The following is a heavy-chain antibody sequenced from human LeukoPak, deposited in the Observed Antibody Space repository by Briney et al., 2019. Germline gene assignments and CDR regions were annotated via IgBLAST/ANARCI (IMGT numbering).Heavy chain of an antibody. CDR3: ARAVDYYDSSGYYSAAEWFDP. V-gene: IGHV4-38-2*01. Sequence: PSETLSLTCAVSGYSISSGYYWGWIWQPPGKGLEWIGSIYHSGSTYYNPSLKSRVTISVDTSKNQFSLKLSSVTAADTAVYYCARAVDYYDSSGYYSAAEWFDPWGQGTLVTVSS. J-gene: IGHJ5*02. CDR2: IYHSGST. CDR1: GYSISSGYY. D-gene: IGHD3-22*01.